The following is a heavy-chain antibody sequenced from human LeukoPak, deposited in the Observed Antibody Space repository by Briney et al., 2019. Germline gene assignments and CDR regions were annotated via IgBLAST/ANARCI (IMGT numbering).Heavy chain of an antibody. J-gene: IGHJ4*02. CDR3: ARAFEWLQRKFDY. CDR2: ISSSSSTI. CDR1: GFTFSSHS. Sequence: VGSLRLSCAASGFTFSSHSMNWVRQAPGKGLEWVSYISSSSSTIYYADSVKGRFTISRDNAKNSLYLQMNSLRAEDTAVYYCARAFEWLQRKFDYWGQGTLVTVTS. V-gene: IGHV3-48*04. D-gene: IGHD5-24*01.